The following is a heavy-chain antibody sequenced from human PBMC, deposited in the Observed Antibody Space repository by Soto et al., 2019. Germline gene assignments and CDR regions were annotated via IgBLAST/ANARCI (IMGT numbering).Heavy chain of an antibody. Sequence: QVQLQESGPGLVRPSEALSLTCTVSNGSISHYYWSWIRQSPGKGLEWIAYIYDSGITNYNPSLKCRVTIAVDTSKNQFSLTLSSVTAADTATYYCAGGYLQLFDYWGQGILVTVSS. V-gene: IGHV4-59*01. CDR2: IYDSGIT. J-gene: IGHJ4*02. CDR3: AGGYLQLFDY. CDR1: NGSISHYY. D-gene: IGHD1-1*01.